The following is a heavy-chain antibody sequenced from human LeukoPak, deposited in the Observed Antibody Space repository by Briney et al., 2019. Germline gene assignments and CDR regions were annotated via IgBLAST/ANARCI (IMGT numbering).Heavy chain of an antibody. Sequence: GGSLRLSCTASGFTFGDYAMSWFRQAPGKGLEWVGFIRSKAYGGTTEYAASVKGRFTISRDDSKSIAYLQMNSLKTEDTAVYYCTRGRAWGSYRPHDYWGQGTLVTVSS. CDR2: IRSKAYGGTT. V-gene: IGHV3-49*03. CDR1: GFTFGDYA. D-gene: IGHD3-16*02. J-gene: IGHJ4*02. CDR3: TRGRAWGSYRPHDY.